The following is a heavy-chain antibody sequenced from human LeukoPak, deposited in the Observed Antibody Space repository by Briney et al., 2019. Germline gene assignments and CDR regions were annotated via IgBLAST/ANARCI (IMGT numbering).Heavy chain of an antibody. D-gene: IGHD6-19*01. CDR2: IYPADSNT. Sequence: GQPLHISSPRSRSSSSNSSTGSPRPMPGNAQACIAIIYPADSNTRYRPSFQGQVTISADKSISTAYLQWSSLKASDTAIYYCAGEIALAGTGGAFDMWGQGTMVTVSS. CDR3: AGEIALAGTGGAFDM. CDR1: RSSSSNSS. V-gene: IGHV5-51*01. J-gene: IGHJ3*02.